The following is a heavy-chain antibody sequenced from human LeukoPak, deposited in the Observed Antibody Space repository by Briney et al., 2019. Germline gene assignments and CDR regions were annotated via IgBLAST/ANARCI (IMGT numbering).Heavy chain of an antibody. J-gene: IGHJ6*03. CDR1: GGSISSSSYY. Sequence: SETLSLTCTVSGGSISSSSYYWGWIRQPPGKGLEWIGSIYYSGSTYYNPSLKSRVTISVDTSKKQFSLKLSSVTAADTAVYYCARGRVVPFFSYYYMDVWGKGTTVTVSS. CDR2: IYYSGST. CDR3: ARGRVVPFFSYYYMDV. V-gene: IGHV4-39*07. D-gene: IGHD2-2*01.